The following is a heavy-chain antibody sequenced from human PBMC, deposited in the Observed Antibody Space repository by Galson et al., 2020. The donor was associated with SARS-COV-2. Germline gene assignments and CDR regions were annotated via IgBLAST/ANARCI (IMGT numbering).Heavy chain of an antibody. CDR1: GFTFSSYS. CDR3: ARGGTRFLEWLLHLDWFDP. J-gene: IGHJ5*02. Sequence: GGSLRLSCAASGFTFSSYSMNWVRQAPGKGLEWVSSISSSSSYIYYADSVKGRFTISRDNAKNSLYLQMNSLRAEDTAVYYCARGGTRFLEWLLHLDWFDPWGQGTLVTVSS. D-gene: IGHD3-3*01. V-gene: IGHV3-21*01. CDR2: ISSSSSYI.